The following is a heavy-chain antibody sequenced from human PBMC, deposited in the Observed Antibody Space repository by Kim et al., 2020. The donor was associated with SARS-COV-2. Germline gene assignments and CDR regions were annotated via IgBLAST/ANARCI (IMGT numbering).Heavy chain of an antibody. J-gene: IGHJ4*02. CDR3: STMTTVTTAFDY. Sequence: GGSLRLSCAASGFTFRNAWMSWVRQGPGKGLEWVGRVKSKPDGGTADYAAPVKGRFTISRDDSKNTVYLEMNSLKTEDTAVYYCSTMTTVTTAFDYWGQGTLVTVSS. D-gene: IGHD4-17*01. CDR1: GFTFRNAW. CDR2: VKSKPDGGTA. V-gene: IGHV3-15*01.